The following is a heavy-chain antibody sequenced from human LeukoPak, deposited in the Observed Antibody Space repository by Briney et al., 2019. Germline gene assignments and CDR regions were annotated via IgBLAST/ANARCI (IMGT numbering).Heavy chain of an antibody. CDR2: ISGSGDNT. J-gene: IGHJ4*02. D-gene: IGHD1-26*01. V-gene: IGHV3-23*01. CDR1: GFTFSNND. Sequence: GGSLRLSCAASGFTFSNNDMSWVRQAPGKGLEWVSAISGSGDNTNYGDSVQGRFTNSRDNAKNRLFLQMNSLRVEDTAIYYCARRGSYFGGFDYWGRGTLVSVPS. CDR3: ARRGSYFGGFDY.